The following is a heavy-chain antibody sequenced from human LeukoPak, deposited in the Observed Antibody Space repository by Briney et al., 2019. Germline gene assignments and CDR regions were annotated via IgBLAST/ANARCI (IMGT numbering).Heavy chain of an antibody. V-gene: IGHV3-33*01. CDR3: ARDGNDLGTFDY. J-gene: IGHJ4*02. Sequence: GGSLRLPCAASGFTFSSYGMHWVRQAPGKGLEWVAVIWYDGSNKYYADSVKGRFTISRDNSKNTLYLQMNSLRAEDTAVYYCARDGNDLGTFDYWGQGTLVTVSS. CDR2: IWYDGSNK. CDR1: GFTFSSYG. D-gene: IGHD1-1*01.